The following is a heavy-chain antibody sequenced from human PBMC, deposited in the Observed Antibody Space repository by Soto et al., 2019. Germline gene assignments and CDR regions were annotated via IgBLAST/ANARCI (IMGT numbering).Heavy chain of an antibody. CDR2: INPNSGGT. V-gene: IGHV1-2*04. CDR3: ARGGGAASKSGYDEHYYYYYMDV. D-gene: IGHD5-12*01. CDR1: GYTFTGYY. J-gene: IGHJ6*03. Sequence: ASVKVSCKASGYTFTGYYMHWVRQAPGQGLEWMGWINPNSGGTNYAQKFQGWVTMTRDTSISTAYMELSRLRSDDTAVYYCARGGGAASKSGYDEHYYYYYMDVWGKGTTVTVSS.